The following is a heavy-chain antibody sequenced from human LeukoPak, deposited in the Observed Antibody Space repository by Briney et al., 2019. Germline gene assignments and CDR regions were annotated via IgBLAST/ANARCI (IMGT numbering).Heavy chain of an antibody. CDR1: GFTFSNYA. D-gene: IGHD2-2*01. J-gene: IGHJ4*02. CDR3: AIVGGYCSNASCYAPGDY. Sequence: PGGSLRLSCAASGFTFSNYAMSWVRQAPGKGLEWVSALSGSGGGTYYADSVKGRFTISRDNSKNTLYLQMNSLRAEDTGVYYCAIVGGYCSNASCYAPGDYWGQGTLVTVSS. V-gene: IGHV3-23*01. CDR2: LSGSGGGT.